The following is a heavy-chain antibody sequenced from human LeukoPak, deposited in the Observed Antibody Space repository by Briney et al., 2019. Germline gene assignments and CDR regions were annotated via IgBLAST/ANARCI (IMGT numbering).Heavy chain of an antibody. CDR3: ARAPYYDILTAPGSWFDP. D-gene: IGHD3-9*01. V-gene: IGHV3-21*01. CDR1: GFALRSYT. CDR2: ISSTSAYI. J-gene: IGHJ5*02. Sequence: GGSLRLSCAASGFALRSYTVTWVRQAPGKGLEWVSSISSTSAYIYYAESVKGRFSISRDNVDNVVHLQMSSLRNEDTAFYYCARAPYYDILTAPGSWFDPWGQGTLVTVSS.